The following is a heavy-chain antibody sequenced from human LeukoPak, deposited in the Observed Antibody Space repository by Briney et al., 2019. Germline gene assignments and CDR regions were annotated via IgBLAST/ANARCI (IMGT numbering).Heavy chain of an antibody. CDR1: GYSISGYF. Sequence: ASVKVSCKTYGYSISGYFLHWVRQAPGQGLEWMGWINPNSGGTNYAQKFQGRVTMTRDTSISTAYMELSRLRSDDTAVYYCARVSVRGDWGQGTLVTVSS. CDR3: ARVSVRGD. J-gene: IGHJ4*02. V-gene: IGHV1-2*02. D-gene: IGHD3-10*01. CDR2: INPNSGGT.